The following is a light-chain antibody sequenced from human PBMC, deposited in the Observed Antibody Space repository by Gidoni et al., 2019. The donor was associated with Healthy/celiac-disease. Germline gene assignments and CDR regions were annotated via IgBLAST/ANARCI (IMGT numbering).Light chain of an antibody. V-gene: IGKV3-20*01. CDR3: QQYGSSPPLT. CDR1: QSVSSSY. CDR2: GAS. Sequence: IVLTPSPVTLSLSPVERATLSCRASQSVSSSYLAWYQQKPGQAPRLLIYGASSRATGIPDRCSGSGAGTDFTLTISRLEPEDFAVYYCQQYGSSPPLTFXQXTKVEIK. J-gene: IGKJ1*01.